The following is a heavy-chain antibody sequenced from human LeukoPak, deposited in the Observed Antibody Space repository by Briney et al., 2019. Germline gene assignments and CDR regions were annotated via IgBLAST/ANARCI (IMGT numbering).Heavy chain of an antibody. Sequence: SETLSLTCNVSGYSISSGYYWDWIRQPPGKGLEWIGSMYHSGSTYSNPSLKSRVTISVDTSKNHFSLKLSSVTAADTAVYYCARAMHQSGYFYGMDVWGQGTTVTVSS. V-gene: IGHV4-38-2*02. J-gene: IGHJ6*02. CDR2: MYHSGST. CDR1: GYSISSGYY. D-gene: IGHD2-2*01. CDR3: ARAMHQSGYFYGMDV.